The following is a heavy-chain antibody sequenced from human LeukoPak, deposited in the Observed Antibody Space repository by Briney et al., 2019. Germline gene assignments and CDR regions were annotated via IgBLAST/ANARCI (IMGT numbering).Heavy chain of an antibody. D-gene: IGHD3-22*01. J-gene: IGHJ4*02. Sequence: GGSLRLSCAASGFSVSGNYMSWVRQVPGMGLEWVSVIYGGGTTSYADSVKGRFTISRDISKNMLYLQMNSLRADDTAVYYCARDSYDSSGYYGLGFWGQGTLVTVSS. V-gene: IGHV3-66*01. CDR3: ARDSYDSSGYYGLGF. CDR1: GFSVSGNY. CDR2: IYGGGTT.